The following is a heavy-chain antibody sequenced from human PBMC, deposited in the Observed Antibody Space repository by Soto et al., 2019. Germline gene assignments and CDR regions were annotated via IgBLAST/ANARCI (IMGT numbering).Heavy chain of an antibody. D-gene: IGHD2-15*01. Sequence: GGSLRLSCAASGFTFSSSGMNWVRQAPGKGLEWISGITGSTGSIYYADSVKGRFTISRDISKNTLWLQMNSLRAEDTAVYYCAKDSLFGGLDFDYWGQGTLVTVS. CDR1: GFTFSSSG. V-gene: IGHV3-23*01. CDR3: AKDSLFGGLDFDY. CDR2: ITGSTGSI. J-gene: IGHJ4*02.